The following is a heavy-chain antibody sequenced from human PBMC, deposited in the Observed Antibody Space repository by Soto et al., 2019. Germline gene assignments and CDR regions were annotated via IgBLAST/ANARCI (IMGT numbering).Heavy chain of an antibody. CDR2: IYHSGST. J-gene: IGHJ5*02. D-gene: IGHD2-21*02. V-gene: IGHV4-38-2*01. Sequence: SETLSLTCAVSGYSIRNGYYWGWIRQPPGKGLEWIGTIYHSGSTYYNPSLKSRVTISVDASENHFSLKLSSVTAADTAVYYCARVGPYSGGDCYYPPPWGQGTLVTV. CDR1: GYSIRNGYY. CDR3: ARVGPYSGGDCYYPPP.